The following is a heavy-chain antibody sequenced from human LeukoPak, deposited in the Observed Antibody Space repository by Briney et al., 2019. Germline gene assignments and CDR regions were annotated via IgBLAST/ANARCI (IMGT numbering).Heavy chain of an antibody. D-gene: IGHD3-16*01. Sequence: GGSLRLSCSASGFTFSSYTMHWVRRAPGRGLEWVGRIKSKTDGGTTDYAAPVKGRFTISRDDSKNTLSLQMNSLKTEDTAVYYCTSRSHMFGGAFDIWGQGTMVTVSS. J-gene: IGHJ3*02. V-gene: IGHV3-15*01. CDR3: TSRSHMFGGAFDI. CDR1: GFTFSSYT. CDR2: IKSKTDGGTT.